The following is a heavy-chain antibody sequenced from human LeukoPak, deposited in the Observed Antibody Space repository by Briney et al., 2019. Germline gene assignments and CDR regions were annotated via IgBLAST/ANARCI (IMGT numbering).Heavy chain of an antibody. V-gene: IGHV4-59*08. Sequence: SETLSLTCSVSGGSMNSHYWSWIRQSPGKGLERIGYIYYSGSTTYNPSIKRRVTISVDTSKNQFSLKLSSVTAEDTAVYYCARHVWLQPFDYWGQGTLVTVSS. D-gene: IGHD3-9*01. CDR2: IYYSGST. CDR1: GGSMNSHY. CDR3: ARHVWLQPFDY. J-gene: IGHJ4*02.